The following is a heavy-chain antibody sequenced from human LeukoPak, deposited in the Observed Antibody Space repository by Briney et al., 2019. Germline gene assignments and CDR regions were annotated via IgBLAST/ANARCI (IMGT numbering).Heavy chain of an antibody. Sequence: GGSLRLSCAASGFTFSSYEMNWVRQAPGRGLEWVSFISRSGTTIYYADSVKDRFTISRDNAKNSLYLQMNSLRAEDTAVYYCARVLPHSDPLDYWGQGTLVTVSS. CDR1: GFTFSSYE. J-gene: IGHJ4*02. CDR2: ISRSGTTI. D-gene: IGHD2-15*01. V-gene: IGHV3-48*03. CDR3: ARVLPHSDPLDY.